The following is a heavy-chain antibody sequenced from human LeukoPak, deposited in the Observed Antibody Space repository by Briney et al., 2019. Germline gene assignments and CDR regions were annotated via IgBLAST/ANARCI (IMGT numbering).Heavy chain of an antibody. Sequence: PGGSLRLSCAASGLTFSSYSMNWVRQAPGKGLEWVSYISSSSSTIYYADSVKGRFTISRDNAKNSLYLQMNSLRDEDTAVYYCARDQDYVWGSYRTFDYWGQGTLVTVSS. J-gene: IGHJ4*02. V-gene: IGHV3-48*02. CDR2: ISSSSSTI. CDR3: ARDQDYVWGSYRTFDY. D-gene: IGHD3-16*02. CDR1: GLTFSSYS.